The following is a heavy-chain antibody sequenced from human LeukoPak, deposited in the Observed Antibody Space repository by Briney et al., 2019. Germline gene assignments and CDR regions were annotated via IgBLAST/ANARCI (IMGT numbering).Heavy chain of an antibody. CDR2: IYTGGST. CDR1: GFTVSSNY. V-gene: IGHV3-66*01. D-gene: IGHD3-22*01. J-gene: IGHJ4*02. Sequence: SGGSLRLSCAASGFTVSSNYRSWVRQAPGKGLEWVSAIYTGGSTYYAGSVKGRFTITRDNSKNTLYLQMNSLRAEDTAVYYCARNLYYYDSSGYYYYWGQGTLVTVSS. CDR3: ARNLYYYDSSGYYYY.